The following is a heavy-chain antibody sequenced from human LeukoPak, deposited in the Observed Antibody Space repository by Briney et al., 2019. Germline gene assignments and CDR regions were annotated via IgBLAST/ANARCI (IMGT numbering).Heavy chain of an antibody. J-gene: IGHJ4*02. CDR1: GFTFTSFW. D-gene: IGHD3-22*01. CDR3: ARFSAYYYDSSGYYLDS. CDR2: IARDGSER. Sequence: GGSLRLSCAASGFTFTSFWMSWVRQAPGKGLEWLANIARDGSERYYVDSVRGRFTISRDNAQKSLHLQMNSLGAEDTAVYYCARFSAYYYDSSGYYLDSWGQGILVTVSS. V-gene: IGHV3-7*01.